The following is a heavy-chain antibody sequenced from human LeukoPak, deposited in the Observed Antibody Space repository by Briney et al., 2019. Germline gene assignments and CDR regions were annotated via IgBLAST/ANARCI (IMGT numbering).Heavy chain of an antibody. J-gene: IGHJ4*02. Sequence: GGSLRLSCAASGFTFSSYAMSWVRQAPGKGLEWVSAISGSGGSTYYADSVQGRFTISRDNSKNTLYLQMNSLRADDTAVYYCAKGVKGWTSFDYWGQGTLVTVSS. CDR2: ISGSGGST. V-gene: IGHV3-23*01. D-gene: IGHD2-15*01. CDR1: GFTFSSYA. CDR3: AKGVKGWTSFDY.